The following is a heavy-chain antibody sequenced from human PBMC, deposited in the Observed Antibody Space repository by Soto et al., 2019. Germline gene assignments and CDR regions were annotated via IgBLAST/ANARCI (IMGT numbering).Heavy chain of an antibody. CDR2: ISYDGSNK. J-gene: IGHJ4*02. CDR1: GFAFRSYG. Sequence: QVQLVESGGGVVQPGRSLNLSCAASGFAFRSYGMHWVRQAPGKGLEWVAVISYDGSNKYYADSLKGRFTISRDNSKNTLYLQMNSLRPEDTAVYYCAKEDSLVVVADYWGRGTLVTVSS. D-gene: IGHD2-15*01. CDR3: AKEDSLVVVADY. V-gene: IGHV3-30*18.